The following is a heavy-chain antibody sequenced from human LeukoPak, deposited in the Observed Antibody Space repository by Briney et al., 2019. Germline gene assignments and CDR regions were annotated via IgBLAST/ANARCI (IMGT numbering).Heavy chain of an antibody. V-gene: IGHV4-39*01. CDR2: ISYSGST. J-gene: IGHJ4*02. CDR1: GGSISSSSYY. Sequence: SETLSLTCSVSGGSISSSSYYWGWIRQPSGKGLEWIGSISYSGSTYSNPSLKSRVTISVDTSKNQFSLKLTSVTAADTAVYYCARLPYYYFNNWGQGTLVTVSS. CDR3: ARLPYYYFNN. D-gene: IGHD3-10*01.